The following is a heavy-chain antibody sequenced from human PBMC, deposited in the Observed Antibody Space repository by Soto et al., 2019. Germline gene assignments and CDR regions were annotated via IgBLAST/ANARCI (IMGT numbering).Heavy chain of an antibody. J-gene: IGHJ5*02. V-gene: IGHV4-4*02. D-gene: IGHD2-21*01. CDR2: SYHSGGT. CDR3: ATHVVENPKGRRGWFDP. Sequence: QVQLQESGPGLVKPSGTLSLTCAVSGGSISSSNWWSWVRQSLGKGLEWIGESYHSGGTTYNPSFQPRVIISVDKSKNQFSLQLNSVTAADTAIYYCATHVVENPKGRRGWFDPWGQGTLVTVSS. CDR1: GGSISSSNW.